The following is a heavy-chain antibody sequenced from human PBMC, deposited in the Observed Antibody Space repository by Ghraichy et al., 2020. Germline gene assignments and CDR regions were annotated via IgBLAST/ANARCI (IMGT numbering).Heavy chain of an antibody. Sequence: ETLSLTCTVSGGSVTSSSYYWSWIRQPPGKGLEWIGYIYFTGSTNFNPSLKSRVIISVDTSKNQFSLKLSSVTAADTAVYYCARDAAVTPLGYYYGLDVWGQGTTVTVSS. CDR1: GGSVTSSSYY. D-gene: IGHD6-13*01. CDR3: ARDAAVTPLGYYYGLDV. V-gene: IGHV4-61*01. CDR2: IYFTGST. J-gene: IGHJ6*02.